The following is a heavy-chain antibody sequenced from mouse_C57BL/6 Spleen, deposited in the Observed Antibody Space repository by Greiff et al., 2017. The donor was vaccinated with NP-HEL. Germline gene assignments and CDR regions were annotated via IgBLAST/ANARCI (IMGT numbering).Heavy chain of an antibody. V-gene: IGHV1-55*01. CDR1: GYTFTSYW. Sequence: QVQLQQPGAELVKPGASVKMSCKASGYTFTSYWITWVKQRPGQGLEWIGDIYPGSGSTNYNEKFKSKATLTVDTSSSTAYMQLSSLTSEDSAVYYCAREGYYYGSSYFSFAYWGQGTLVTVSA. CDR2: IYPGSGST. J-gene: IGHJ3*01. D-gene: IGHD1-1*01. CDR3: AREGYYYGSSYFSFAY.